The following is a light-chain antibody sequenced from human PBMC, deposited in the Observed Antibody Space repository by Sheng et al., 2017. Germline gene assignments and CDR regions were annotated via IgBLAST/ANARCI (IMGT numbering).Light chain of an antibody. Sequence: SSELTQDPAVSVALGQTVTITCQGDILRNYYANWYQQEARTGPCPCHLWYKQPALRDPSPILWLHSGSTASLTITGAQAEDXADYYCNSGTPVMSTGNVFGTGTKVTVL. CDR3: NSGTPVMSTGNV. CDR2: YK. V-gene: IGLV3-19*01. J-gene: IGLJ1*01. CDR1: ILRNYY.